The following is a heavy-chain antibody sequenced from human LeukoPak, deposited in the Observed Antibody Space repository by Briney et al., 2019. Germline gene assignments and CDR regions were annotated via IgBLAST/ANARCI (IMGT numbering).Heavy chain of an antibody. V-gene: IGHV4-38-2*01. CDR2: VYHSGST. J-gene: IGHJ4*02. D-gene: IGHD1-26*01. CDR3: ARVLAGYSGYVDY. Sequence: SETLSLTCAVSGYSISSGYYWGWIRQPPGKGLEWIGSVYHSGSTYYNPSLKSRVTVSVDTSKNQFSLKLSSVTAADTAVYYCARVLAGYSGYVDYWGQGTLVTVSS. CDR1: GYSISSGYY.